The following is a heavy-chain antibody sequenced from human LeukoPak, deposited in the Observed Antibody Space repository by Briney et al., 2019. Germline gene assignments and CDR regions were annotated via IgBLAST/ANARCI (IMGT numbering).Heavy chain of an antibody. V-gene: IGHV3-9*01. Sequence: PGRSLRLSCAASGFTFEDYAMHWVRQAPGKGLEWVSSISWDSGIIRYADSIKGRFTISRDNAKNSLYLQMNSLRAEDTALYFCAKAWQWLGAFDYWGQGTPVTVSS. CDR1: GFTFEDYA. J-gene: IGHJ4*02. CDR3: AKAWQWLGAFDY. D-gene: IGHD6-19*01. CDR2: ISWDSGII.